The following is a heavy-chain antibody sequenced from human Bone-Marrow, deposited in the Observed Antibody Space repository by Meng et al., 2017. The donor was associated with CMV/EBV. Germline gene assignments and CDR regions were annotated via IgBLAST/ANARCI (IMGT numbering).Heavy chain of an antibody. D-gene: IGHD2-2*01. V-gene: IGHV1-18*01. Sequence: ASVKVSCKASGYTFTSYGISWVRQAPGQGLEWMGWISAYNGNTNYAQKLQGRVTMTTDTSTSTAYMELRSLRSDDTAVYYCARGPYCSSTSCYGLRAFNIWGQGKMVTIAS. J-gene: IGHJ3*02. CDR1: GYTFTSYG. CDR3: ARGPYCSSTSCYGLRAFNI. CDR2: ISAYNGNT.